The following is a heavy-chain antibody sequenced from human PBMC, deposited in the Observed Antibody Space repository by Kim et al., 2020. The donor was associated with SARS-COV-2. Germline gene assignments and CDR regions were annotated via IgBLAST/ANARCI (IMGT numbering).Heavy chain of an antibody. J-gene: IGHJ4*02. Sequence: SVKVSCKASGGTFSSYAISWVRQAPGQGLEWMGGIIPIFGTANYAQKFQGRVTITADESTSTAYMELSSLRSEDTAVYYCARGERFLEWLPLGDYWGQGTLVTVSS. CDR3: ARGERFLEWLPLGDY. D-gene: IGHD3-3*01. CDR2: IIPIFGTA. CDR1: GGTFSSYA. V-gene: IGHV1-69*13.